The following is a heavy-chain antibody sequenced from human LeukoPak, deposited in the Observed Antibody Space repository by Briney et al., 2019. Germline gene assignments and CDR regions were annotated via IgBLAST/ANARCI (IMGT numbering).Heavy chain of an antibody. Sequence: GGSLRLSCAASGFSFSDAWMSWVRQIPGKGLEWVAVISYDGSNKYYADSVKGRFTISRDNSKNTLYLQMNSLRAEDTAVYYCAKALQFKNYYYYYMDVWGKGTTVTVSS. CDR2: ISYDGSNK. V-gene: IGHV3-30*18. CDR3: AKALQFKNYYYYYMDV. D-gene: IGHD6-19*01. CDR1: GFSFSDAW. J-gene: IGHJ6*03.